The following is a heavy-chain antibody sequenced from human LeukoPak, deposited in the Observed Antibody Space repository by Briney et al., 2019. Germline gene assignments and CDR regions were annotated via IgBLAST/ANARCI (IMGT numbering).Heavy chain of an antibody. CDR2: IKQDGSEK. CDR3: ARDSSGSPDAFDI. V-gene: IGHV3-7*01. J-gene: IGHJ3*02. Sequence: GGSLRLSCAASGFTFSSYWMSWVRQAPGKGLEWLANIKQDGSEKYYVDSVKGRFTISRDNAKNSLYLQMNSLRAEDTAVYYCARDSSGSPDAFDIWGQGTMVTVSS. CDR1: GFTFSSYW. D-gene: IGHD1-26*01.